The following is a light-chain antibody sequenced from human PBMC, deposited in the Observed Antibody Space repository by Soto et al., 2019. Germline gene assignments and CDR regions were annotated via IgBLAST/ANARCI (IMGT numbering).Light chain of an antibody. CDR3: QQSYSTSIT. CDR1: QSISSY. V-gene: IGKV1-39*01. J-gene: IGKJ5*01. CDR2: AAS. Sequence: DIEMIQSPSSLSASIGDRVTITCRASQSISSYLNWYHQRPGKAPKLLIYAASSLQRGVPSRFSGSGSGTDFTLTISSLQPEDFATYYCQQSYSTSITFGQGTRLEI.